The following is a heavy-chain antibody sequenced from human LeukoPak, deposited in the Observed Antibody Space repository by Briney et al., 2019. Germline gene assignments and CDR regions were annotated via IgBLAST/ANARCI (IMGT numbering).Heavy chain of an antibody. V-gene: IGHV3-7*01. Sequence: PGGSLRLSCAASGFNFSTYWMSWVRQAPGKGLEWVANIKEDGSVKYYVDSVEGRFTISRDNAKNSLYLQMNSLRVEDTAVYYCARVLMARYYVDVWGKGTTVTVSS. CDR3: ARVLMARYYVDV. CDR2: IKEDGSVK. D-gene: IGHD3-10*01. CDR1: GFNFSTYW. J-gene: IGHJ6*03.